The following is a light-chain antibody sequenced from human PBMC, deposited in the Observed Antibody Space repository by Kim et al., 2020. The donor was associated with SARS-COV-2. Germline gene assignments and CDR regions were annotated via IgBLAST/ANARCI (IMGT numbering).Light chain of an antibody. CDR1: QSVTSD. J-gene: IGKJ5*01. Sequence: LIPGDRAPLSCRASQSVTSDLAWYQQKPGQAPRIFIYDTSNRAGGVPARFSGSGSGTDFTLTISSLEPEDFAVYYCQQRHAWPVTFGQGTRLEIK. CDR2: DTS. V-gene: IGKV3-11*01. CDR3: QQRHAWPVT.